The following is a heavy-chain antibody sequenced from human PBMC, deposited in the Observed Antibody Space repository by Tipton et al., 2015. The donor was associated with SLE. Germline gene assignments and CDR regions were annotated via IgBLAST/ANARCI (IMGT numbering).Heavy chain of an antibody. J-gene: IGHJ4*02. V-gene: IGHV1-18*01. CDR2: VSTYNDYR. Sequence: QSGAEVKKPGASVKVSCKASSYTFSDYGVNWVRQAPGQGLEWLGGVSTYNDYRRYAEKFQDRVTMTTETSTTTVYMELRSLRSDDTAVYYCARDVAGATAFDYWGQGTLVTVSS. D-gene: IGHD1-26*01. CDR1: SYTFSDYG. CDR3: ARDVAGATAFDY.